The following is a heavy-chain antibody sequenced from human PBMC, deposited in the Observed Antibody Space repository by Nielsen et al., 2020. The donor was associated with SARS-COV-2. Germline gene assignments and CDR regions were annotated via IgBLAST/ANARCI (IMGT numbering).Heavy chain of an antibody. V-gene: IGHV4-59*12. CDR2: IYYSGST. CDR1: GGSISSYY. CDR3: ARVDYGGNEYFQH. D-gene: IGHD4-23*01. Sequence: GSLRLSCTVSGGSISSYYWSWIRQPPGKGLEWIGYIYYSGSTNYNPSLKSRVTISVDTSKNQFSLKLSSVTAADTAVYYCARVDYGGNEYFQHWGQGTLVTVSS. J-gene: IGHJ1*01.